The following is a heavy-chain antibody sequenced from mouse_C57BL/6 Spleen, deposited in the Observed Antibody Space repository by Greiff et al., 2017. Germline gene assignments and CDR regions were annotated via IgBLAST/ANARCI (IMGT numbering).Heavy chain of an antibody. V-gene: IGHV5-17*01. CDR2: ISSGSSTI. CDR1: GFTFSDSG. J-gene: IGHJ4*01. D-gene: IGHD1-1*01. CDR3: ARTYGSYFAMDY. Sequence: EVQRVESGGGLVKPGGSLKLSCAVSGFTFSDSGMHWVRQAPERGLAWVAYISSGSSTIYYAATVKGRFTITRDNAKNTLFLQMTSLRSEDTAMYYCARTYGSYFAMDYWGQGASVTVAS.